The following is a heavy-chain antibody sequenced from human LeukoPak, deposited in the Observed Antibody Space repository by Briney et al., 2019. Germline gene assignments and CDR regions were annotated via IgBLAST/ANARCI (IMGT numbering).Heavy chain of an antibody. V-gene: IGHV4-39*01. CDR3: ASHIYIASPVNVDYFDY. Sequence: SETLTLTCTVSGGSISSSNYYWGWIRQPPGKGLEWIGSIYYSGSTYYNPSLEGRVTISVDTSKNQFSLRLSSVTAADTAVYFCASHIYIASPVNVDYFDYWGQGTLVTVSS. D-gene: IGHD2-15*01. J-gene: IGHJ4*02. CDR1: GGSISSSNYY. CDR2: IYYSGST.